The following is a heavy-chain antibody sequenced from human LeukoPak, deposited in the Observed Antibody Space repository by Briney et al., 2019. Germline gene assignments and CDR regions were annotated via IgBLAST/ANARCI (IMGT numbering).Heavy chain of an antibody. D-gene: IGHD3-22*01. CDR2: IYHSGST. CDR1: GYSISSGYY. CDR3: ARDKWLRYYYDSSGYTP. J-gene: IGHJ5*02. V-gene: IGHV4-38-2*02. Sequence: SETLSLTCTVSGYSISSGYYWGWIRQPPGKGLEWIGSIYHSGSTYYNPSLKSRVTISVDTSKNQFSLKLSSVTAADTAVYYCARDKWLRYYYDSSGYTPWGQGTLVTVSS.